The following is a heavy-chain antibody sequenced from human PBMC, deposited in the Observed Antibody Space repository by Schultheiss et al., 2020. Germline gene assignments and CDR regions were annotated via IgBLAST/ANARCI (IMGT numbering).Heavy chain of an antibody. Sequence: GGSLRLSCAASGFTFSSYGMHWVRQAPGKGLEWVAVISYDGSKKYYVDSVTGRFTISRDNSKNTLYLQMNSLGTEDTAVYYCARGRGAIHHPFDYWGQGTLVTVSS. CDR1: GFTFSSYG. V-gene: IGHV3-30*03. J-gene: IGHJ4*02. CDR2: ISYDGSKK. CDR3: ARGRGAIHHPFDY. D-gene: IGHD1-14*01.